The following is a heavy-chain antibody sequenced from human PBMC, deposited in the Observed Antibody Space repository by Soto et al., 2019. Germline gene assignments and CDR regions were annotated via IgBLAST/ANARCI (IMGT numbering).Heavy chain of an antibody. CDR2: IYYTGRT. V-gene: IGHV4-30-4*01. CDR3: AREGSSSPEYFDF. J-gene: IGHJ4*02. D-gene: IGHD2-15*01. CDR1: DGSISGHDYY. Sequence: SESLSRTSAVVDGSISGHDYYVTCVPQPPGEGMEWIGYIYYTGRTSSTPSLESRVTISIDTSKNQFSLKLSSVRAADTAVYYCAREGSSSPEYFDFWGPGTLVTVS.